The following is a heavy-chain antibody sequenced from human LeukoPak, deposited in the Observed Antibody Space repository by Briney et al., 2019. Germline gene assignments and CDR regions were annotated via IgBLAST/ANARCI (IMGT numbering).Heavy chain of an antibody. CDR3: AKSPWGYSSYFDY. CDR2: ISGSGGST. CDR1: GFTFSSYG. V-gene: IGHV3-23*01. Sequence: PGGSLRLSCAASGFTFSSYGMSWVRQAPGKGLEWVSAISGSGGSTYYADSVKGRFTISRDNSKNTLYLQVNSLRAEDTAVYYCAKSPWGYSSYFDYWGQGTLVTVSS. D-gene: IGHD2-15*01. J-gene: IGHJ4*02.